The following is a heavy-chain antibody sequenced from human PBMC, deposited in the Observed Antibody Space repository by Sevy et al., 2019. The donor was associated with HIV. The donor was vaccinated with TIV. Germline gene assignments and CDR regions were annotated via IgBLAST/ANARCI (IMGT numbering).Heavy chain of an antibody. J-gene: IGHJ4*02. CDR2: IYYNGHI. CDR3: AGENAWGRGYS. CDR1: GGSITSLY. D-gene: IGHD1-26*01. V-gene: IGHV4-59*08. Sequence: SETLSLTCTVSGGSITSLYWNWIRQPPGKGLEWIANIYYNGHINYNPSLKSRVTLSLDTSKNQYTLRLSTVAAADTAMYYCAGENAWGRGYSWGQGTLVTVSS.